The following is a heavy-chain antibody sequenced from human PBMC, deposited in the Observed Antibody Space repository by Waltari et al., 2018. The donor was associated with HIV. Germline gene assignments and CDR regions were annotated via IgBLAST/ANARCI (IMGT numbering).Heavy chain of an antibody. V-gene: IGHV3-7*01. Sequence: EVELVETGGDLVQPGGSLRLSCVTSGFTFDKYWRTWVRQAPGKGLEWVARIKQDGSETHYVDSVRDRFIISRDNAKNSTFLQMYGLRVDYTAVYYCARVGGSCYGYWGQGTLVTVS. CDR2: IKQDGSET. D-gene: IGHD2-15*01. CDR1: GFTFDKYW. J-gene: IGHJ4*02. CDR3: ARVGGSCYGY.